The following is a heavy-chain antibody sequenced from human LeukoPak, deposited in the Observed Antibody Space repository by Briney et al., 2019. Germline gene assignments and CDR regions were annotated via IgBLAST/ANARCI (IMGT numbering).Heavy chain of an antibody. Sequence: HGESLKISCKGSGYSFTNYWIGWVRQMPGKGLEWMGIIYPGDSDSRYSPSFQGQVTISADKSISTAYLQWSSLKASDTAMYYCARGPTLYYFDYGGQGTLVTVSS. CDR3: ARGPTLYYFDY. CDR2: IYPGDSDS. CDR1: GYSFTNYW. V-gene: IGHV5-51*01. J-gene: IGHJ4*02.